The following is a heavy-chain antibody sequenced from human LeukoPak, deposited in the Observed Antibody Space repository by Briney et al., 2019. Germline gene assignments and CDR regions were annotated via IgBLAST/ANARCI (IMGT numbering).Heavy chain of an antibody. Sequence: GGSLRLSCAASGFTFSSYGMHWVRQAPGKGLEWVAVIWYDGSNKYYADSVKGRFTISRDNSKNTLYLQMNSLRAEDTAVYYCARAGGQWLVSFYGMDVWGQGTTVTVSS. D-gene: IGHD6-19*01. CDR3: ARAGGQWLVSFYGMDV. CDR1: GFTFSSYG. V-gene: IGHV3-33*01. J-gene: IGHJ6*02. CDR2: IWYDGSNK.